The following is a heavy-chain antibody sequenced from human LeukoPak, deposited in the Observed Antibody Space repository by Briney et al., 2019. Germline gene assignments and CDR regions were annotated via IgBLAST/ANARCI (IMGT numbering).Heavy chain of an antibody. CDR1: GYTFTSYD. CDR2: MNPNSGNT. Sequence: ASVKVSCKASGYTFTSYDINWVRQATGQGLEWMGWMNPNSGNTGYAQKFQGRVTMTRNTSMSTAYMELSSLRSEDTAVYYCARGLRITMVRGVISYWRGRRHLYYFDYWGQGTLVTVSS. J-gene: IGHJ4*02. D-gene: IGHD3-10*01. CDR3: ARGLRITMVRGVISYWRGRRHLYYFDY. V-gene: IGHV1-8*01.